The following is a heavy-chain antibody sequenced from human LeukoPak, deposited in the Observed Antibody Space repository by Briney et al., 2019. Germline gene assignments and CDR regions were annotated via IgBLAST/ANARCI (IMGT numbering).Heavy chain of an antibody. V-gene: IGHV4-38-2*02. Sequence: KTSETLSLTCTVSGYSISSAYYWGWIRQPPGKGLEWIASIYHSGGTYYNPSLKSRVTISVDTSKNQFSLKLSSVTAADTAVYFCARGPYSYDSSGAFDIWGQGTMVTVSS. CDR3: ARGPYSYDSSGAFDI. CDR2: IYHSGGT. CDR1: GYSISSAYY. D-gene: IGHD3-22*01. J-gene: IGHJ3*02.